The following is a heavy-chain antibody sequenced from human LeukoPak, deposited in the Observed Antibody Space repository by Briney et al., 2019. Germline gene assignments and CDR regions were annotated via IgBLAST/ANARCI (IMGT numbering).Heavy chain of an antibody. CDR1: GYTFTNYG. V-gene: IGHV1-18*01. J-gene: IGHJ4*02. CDR3: ARAITMIVRAGDY. Sequence: ASVKVSCKASGYTFTNYGITWVRQAPGQGLEWMGWIDSRNGHTKYGQKFQGRVIMTTNTSTSTTYMELRSLRSDDTAVYYCARAITMIVRAGDYWGQGTLVTVSS. D-gene: IGHD3-22*01. CDR2: IDSRNGHT.